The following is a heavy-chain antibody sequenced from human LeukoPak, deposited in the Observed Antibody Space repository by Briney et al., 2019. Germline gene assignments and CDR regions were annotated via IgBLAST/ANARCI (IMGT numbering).Heavy chain of an antibody. V-gene: IGHV3-23*01. CDR2: ISGSGGST. CDR3: ARDMGYGDYAMDY. D-gene: IGHD4-17*01. J-gene: IGHJ4*02. CDR1: GFTFSSYG. Sequence: PGGSLRLSCAASGFTFSSYGMSWVRQAPGKGLEWVSAISGSGGSTYYADSVKGRFTISRDNSKNTLYLQMNSLRAEDTAVYYCARDMGYGDYAMDYWGQGTLVTVSS.